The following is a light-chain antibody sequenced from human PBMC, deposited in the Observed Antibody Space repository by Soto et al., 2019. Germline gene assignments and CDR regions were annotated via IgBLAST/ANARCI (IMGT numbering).Light chain of an antibody. V-gene: IGLV2-14*01. J-gene: IGLJ1*01. CDR3: FSFTTDWTHV. CDR2: GVT. CDR1: SSDVGGYNY. Sequence: QSVLTQPASVSGSPGQSITISCAGTSSDVGGYNYVSWYQQYPGKAPKLMIYGVTNRPSGVSNRFSGSKTGNTASLTISGLQAEDEADYFCFSFTTDWTHVFGTGTKVTVL.